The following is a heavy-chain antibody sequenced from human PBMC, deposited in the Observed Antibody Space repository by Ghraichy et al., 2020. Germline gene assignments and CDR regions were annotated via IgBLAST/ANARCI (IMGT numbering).Heavy chain of an antibody. V-gene: IGHV3-21*01. Sequence: GESLNISCAPSGFTFNSYNMDWVRQAPGKGLEWVSSIDTTSTYIYYADSVKGRFTISRDNAKNSLYLQMESLRAEDTAVYYCARERDYYESSGLVDYWGQGTLVTVSS. CDR3: ARERDYYESSGLVDY. D-gene: IGHD3-22*01. CDR2: IDTTSTYI. J-gene: IGHJ4*02. CDR1: GFTFNSYN.